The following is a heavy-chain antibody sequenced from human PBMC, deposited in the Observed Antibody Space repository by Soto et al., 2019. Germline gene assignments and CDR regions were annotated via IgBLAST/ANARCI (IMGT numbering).Heavy chain of an antibody. Sequence: SXTLSLTCTVSGGSISSGDYYWSWIRQPPGKGLEWIGYIYYSGSTYYNPSLKSRVTISVDTSRNQFSLKLSSVTAADTAVYYCARVRYYDFWSGYYRDVWGQGTTVTVPS. CDR2: IYYSGST. CDR1: GGSISSGDYY. D-gene: IGHD3-3*01. V-gene: IGHV4-30-4*01. J-gene: IGHJ6*02. CDR3: ARVRYYDFWSGYYRDV.